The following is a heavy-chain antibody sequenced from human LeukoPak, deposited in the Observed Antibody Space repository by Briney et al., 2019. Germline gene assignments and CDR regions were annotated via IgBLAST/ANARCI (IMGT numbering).Heavy chain of an antibody. Sequence: ASVKVSCKASGGTFSSYAISWARQAPGQGLEWMGGIIPIFGTANYAQKFQGRVTITADESTSTAYMELSSLRSEDTAVYYCARALPVAGRSPFDYWGQGTLVTVSS. CDR2: IIPIFGTA. CDR1: GGTFSSYA. V-gene: IGHV1-69*13. J-gene: IGHJ4*02. D-gene: IGHD6-19*01. CDR3: ARALPVAGRSPFDY.